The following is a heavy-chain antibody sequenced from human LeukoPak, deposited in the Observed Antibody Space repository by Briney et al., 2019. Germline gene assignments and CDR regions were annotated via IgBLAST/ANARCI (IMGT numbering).Heavy chain of an antibody. D-gene: IGHD3-3*01. CDR3: TTKATYYDFWSGYIDFDY. Sequence: GGSLRLSCAASGFTFSNAWVSWVRQAPGKGLEWVGRIKSKTDGGTTDYAAPVKGRFTISRDDSKNTLYLQMNSLKTEDTAVYYCTTKATYYDFWSGYIDFDYWGQGTLVTVSS. CDR1: GFTFSNAW. V-gene: IGHV3-15*01. CDR2: IKSKTDGGTT. J-gene: IGHJ4*02.